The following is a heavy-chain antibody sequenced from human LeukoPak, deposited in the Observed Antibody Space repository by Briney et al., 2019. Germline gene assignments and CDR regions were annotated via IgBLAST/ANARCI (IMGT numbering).Heavy chain of an antibody. Sequence: SQTLSLTCAVSGGSISSGHYSWNWIRQPPGKGLEWIGYIYHSGRTYYKPTLKSRVTISVDRSKNQFSLKLNSVTAADTASYYCARSSHAFDIWGQGTMVTVSS. D-gene: IGHD6-6*01. CDR1: GGSISSGHYS. V-gene: IGHV4-30-2*01. J-gene: IGHJ3*02. CDR2: IYHSGRT. CDR3: ARSSHAFDI.